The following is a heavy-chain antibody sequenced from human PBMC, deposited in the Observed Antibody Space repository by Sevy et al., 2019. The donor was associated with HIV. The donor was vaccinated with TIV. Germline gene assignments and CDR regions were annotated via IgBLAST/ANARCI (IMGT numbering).Heavy chain of an antibody. Sequence: GGSLRLSCTASGFTFGDYAMSWFRQAPGKGLEWVGFIRSKAYGGTTEYAASVKGRFTISRDESKSIAYLQMNSLKTEDTAVYYCTRDRRYYDSSGYYPRVVDYWGQGTLVTVSS. V-gene: IGHV3-49*03. D-gene: IGHD3-22*01. CDR2: IRSKAYGGTT. CDR1: GFTFGDYA. CDR3: TRDRRYYDSSGYYPRVVDY. J-gene: IGHJ4*02.